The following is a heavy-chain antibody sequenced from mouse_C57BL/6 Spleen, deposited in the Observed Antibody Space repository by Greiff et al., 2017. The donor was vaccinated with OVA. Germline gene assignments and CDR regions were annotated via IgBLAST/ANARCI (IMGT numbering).Heavy chain of an antibody. V-gene: IGHV1-18*01. Sequence: EVKLMESGPELVKPGASVKIPCKASGYTFTDYNMDWVKQSHGKSLEWIGDINPNNGGTIYNQKFKGKATLTVDKSSSTAYMELRSLTSEDTAVYYCARWRYAMDYWGQGTSVTVSS. CDR2: INPNNGGT. J-gene: IGHJ4*01. CDR1: GYTFTDYN. CDR3: ARWRYAMDY.